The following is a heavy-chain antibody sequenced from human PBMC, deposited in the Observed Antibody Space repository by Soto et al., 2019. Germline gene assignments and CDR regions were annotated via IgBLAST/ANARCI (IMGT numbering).Heavy chain of an antibody. D-gene: IGHD2-15*01. J-gene: IGHJ4*02. CDR1: GDSVTSHY. V-gene: IGHV4-59*02. CDR3: ARVRCSGVICHYTMNRHYAFAY. Sequence: SETLSLTCSFSGDSVTSHYLTWIRQSPEKGLEWIGYMHYTGFSHYNPSLKSRLTISVDRSKNQFTLQLTSVTVADTAVYYCARVRCSGVICHYTMNRHYAFAYWGQGTLVTVYS. CDR2: MHYTGFS.